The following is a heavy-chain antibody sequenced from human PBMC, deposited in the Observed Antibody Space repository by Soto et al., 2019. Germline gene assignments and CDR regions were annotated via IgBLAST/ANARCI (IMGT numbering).Heavy chain of an antibody. CDR2: IIPIFGTA. CDR3: ARYPRGDSSGYYSSFDY. D-gene: IGHD3-22*01. CDR1: GGTFSSHA. Sequence: QVQLVQSGAEVKKPGSSVKVSCKASGGTFSSHAISWERQAPGQGLEWMGGIIPIFGTANYAQKFQGRVTITSDESTSPAYMELSSLRSEDTAVYYCARYPRGDSSGYYSSFDYWGQGTLVTVSS. V-gene: IGHV1-69*01. J-gene: IGHJ4*02.